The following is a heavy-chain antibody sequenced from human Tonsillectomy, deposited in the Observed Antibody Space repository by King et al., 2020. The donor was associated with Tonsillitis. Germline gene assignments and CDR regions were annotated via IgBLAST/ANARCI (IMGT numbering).Heavy chain of an antibody. CDR2: I. V-gene: IGHV5-51*01. CDR1: YSFTSYW. CDR3: ARGSLSSAGTYYYYDMDV. D-gene: IGHD6-13*01. Sequence: QLVQFGAEVKKPGESLKISCKGYSFTSYWIGWVRQMPGKGLEWMGIIYSPSFQGQVTISADKSISTAYLQWSSLRASDTAIYYCARGSLSSAGTYYYYDMDVWGQGTSVTVSS. J-gene: IGHJ6*02.